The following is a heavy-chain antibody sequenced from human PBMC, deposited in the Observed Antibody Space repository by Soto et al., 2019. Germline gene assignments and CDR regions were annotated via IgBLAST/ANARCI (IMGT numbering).Heavy chain of an antibody. J-gene: IGHJ4*02. CDR1: GGTFSSYA. V-gene: IGHV1-69*01. D-gene: IGHD3-10*01. CDR3: ARDLGRDYYGSGSYTGY. Sequence: QVQLVQSGAEVKKPGSSVKVSCKASGGTFSSYAISWVRQAPGQGLEWMGGIIPIFGTANYAQKFQGRGTITADESTSTAYMELSSLRSEDTAVYYCARDLGRDYYGSGSYTGYWGQGTLVTVSS. CDR2: IIPIFGTA.